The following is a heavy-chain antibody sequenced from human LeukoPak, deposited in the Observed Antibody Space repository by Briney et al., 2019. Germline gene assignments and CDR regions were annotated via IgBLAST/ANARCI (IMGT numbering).Heavy chain of an antibody. Sequence: PGGSLRLSCAASGFTFSSYSMNWVRQAPGKGLEWVANIKQDGSEKYYVDSVKGRFTISRDNAKNSLYLQMNSLRAEDTAVYYCARVVAAAGYWGQGTLVTVSS. D-gene: IGHD6-13*01. J-gene: IGHJ4*02. CDR3: ARVVAAAGY. V-gene: IGHV3-7*01. CDR2: IKQDGSEK. CDR1: GFTFSSYS.